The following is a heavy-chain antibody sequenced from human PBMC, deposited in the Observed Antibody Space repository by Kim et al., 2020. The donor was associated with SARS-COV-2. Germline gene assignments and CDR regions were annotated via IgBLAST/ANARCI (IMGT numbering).Heavy chain of an antibody. J-gene: IGHJ6*02. CDR3: ARRSEERRDYYYYYGMDV. Sequence: GGSLRLSCAASGFTVSSNYMSWVRQAPGKGLEWVSVIYSGGSTYYADSVKGRFTISRDNSKNTLYLQMNSLRAEDTAVYYCARRSEERRDYYYYYGMDVWGQGTTVTVSS. V-gene: IGHV3-66*04. CDR2: IYSGGST. CDR1: GFTVSSNY.